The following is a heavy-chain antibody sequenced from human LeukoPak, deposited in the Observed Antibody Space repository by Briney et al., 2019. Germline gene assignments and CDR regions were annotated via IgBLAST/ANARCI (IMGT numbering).Heavy chain of an antibody. CDR2: ISYDGSNK. V-gene: IGHV3-30*04. J-gene: IGHJ4*02. CDR3: ASRHYDFGYY. D-gene: IGHD4-17*01. CDR1: GFAFSTYP. Sequence: PGRSLRLSCAASGFAFSTYPVHRVRQAPGKGLEWVAVISYDGSNKYYADSVRGRFTISRDNSKNTLYLQMNSLRAEDTAIYYCASRHYDFGYYWGQGTLVTVSS.